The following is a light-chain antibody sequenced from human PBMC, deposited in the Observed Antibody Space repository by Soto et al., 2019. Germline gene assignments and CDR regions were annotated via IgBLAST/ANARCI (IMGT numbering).Light chain of an antibody. J-gene: IGKJ1*01. CDR2: SAS. CDR3: QQYYSYPWT. Sequence: AIRMTQSPSSLSASIGDRVTITCRASQDISNCVAWYQQKPGKVPKPLIFSASTLHSGVPSRFSGSGSGTDFTLTINCLQSEDFATYYCQQYYSYPWTFGQGTKVEVK. V-gene: IGKV1-8*01. CDR1: QDISNC.